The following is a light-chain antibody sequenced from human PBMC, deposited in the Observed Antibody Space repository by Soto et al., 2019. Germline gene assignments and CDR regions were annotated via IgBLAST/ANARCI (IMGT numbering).Light chain of an antibody. V-gene: IGKV1-12*01. CDR1: QDISNW. J-gene: IGKJ4*01. Sequence: DLQMTQSPSSVSASVGDRVTITCRASQDISNWLAWYQQKPGKAPKLLIYDVSSLQSGVPSRFSGSRSGTGLTLTISSLQPDDLATYYCQQANSFPLTFGGGTKVQI. CDR3: QQANSFPLT. CDR2: DVS.